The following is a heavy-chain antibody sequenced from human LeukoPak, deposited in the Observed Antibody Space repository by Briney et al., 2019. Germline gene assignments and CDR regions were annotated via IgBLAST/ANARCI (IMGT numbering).Heavy chain of an antibody. V-gene: IGHV1-46*01. CDR2: INPSGGST. Sequence: ASVKVSCKASGYTFTSYYMHWVRQAPGQELEWMGIINPSGGSTSYAQKFQGRVTMTRDTSTSTVYMELSSLRSEDTAVYYCARDLYMVRGAMHDAFDIWGQGTMVTVSS. J-gene: IGHJ3*02. D-gene: IGHD3-10*01. CDR1: GYTFTSYY. CDR3: ARDLYMVRGAMHDAFDI.